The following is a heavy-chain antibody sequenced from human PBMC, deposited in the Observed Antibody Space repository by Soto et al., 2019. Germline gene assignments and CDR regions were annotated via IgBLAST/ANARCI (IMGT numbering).Heavy chain of an antibody. CDR3: ARRMVRGVIIGPTSYGMDV. D-gene: IGHD3-10*01. V-gene: IGHV5-51*01. CDR1: GYSFTSYW. Sequence: PGESLKISCKGSGYSFTSYWIGWVRQMPGKGLEWMGIIYPGDSDTRYSPSFQGQVTISADKSISTAYLQWSSLKASDTAMYYCARRMVRGVIIGPTSYGMDVWGQGTTVTVS. CDR2: IYPGDSDT. J-gene: IGHJ6*02.